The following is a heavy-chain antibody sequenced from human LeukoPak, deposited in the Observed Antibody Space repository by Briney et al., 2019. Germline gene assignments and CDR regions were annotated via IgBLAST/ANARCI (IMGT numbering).Heavy chain of an antibody. Sequence: RASETLSLTCAVYGGSFSGYYWSWIRQPPGKGLEWIGEINHSGSTNYNPSLKSRVTISVDTSKNQFSLKLSSVTAADTAVYYCARVVSGYYYYCDYWGQGTLVIVSS. CDR1: GGSFSGYY. CDR3: ARVVSGYYYYCDY. V-gene: IGHV4-34*01. D-gene: IGHD3-22*01. CDR2: INHSGST. J-gene: IGHJ4*02.